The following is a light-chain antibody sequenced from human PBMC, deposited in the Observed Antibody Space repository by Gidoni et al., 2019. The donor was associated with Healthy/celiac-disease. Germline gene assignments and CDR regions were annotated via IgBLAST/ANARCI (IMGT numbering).Light chain of an antibody. Sequence: RASQSVSSNLAWYQQKPGQAPRLLIYGASTRATGIPARFSGSGSGTEFTLTISSLQSEDFAVYYCQQYNNWPPLYTFGQGTRLEIK. J-gene: IGKJ2*01. V-gene: IGKV3-15*01. CDR1: QSVSSN. CDR2: GAS. CDR3: QQYNNWPPLYT.